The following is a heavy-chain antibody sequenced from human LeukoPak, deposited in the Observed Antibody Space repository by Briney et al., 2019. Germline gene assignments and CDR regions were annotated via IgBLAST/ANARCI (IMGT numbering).Heavy chain of an antibody. D-gene: IGHD2-21*01. V-gene: IGHV3-23*01. CDR3: AKAFPADIVVVIAIPFDY. J-gene: IGHJ4*02. CDR1: GLTFSSYA. CDR2: ISGSGGST. Sequence: GGSLSLSCAASGLTFSSYAMSWVRQAPGKGLEWVSAISGSGGSTYYADSVKGRFTISRDNSKNTLYLQMNSLRAEDTAVYYCAKAFPADIVVVIAIPFDYWGQGTLVTVSS.